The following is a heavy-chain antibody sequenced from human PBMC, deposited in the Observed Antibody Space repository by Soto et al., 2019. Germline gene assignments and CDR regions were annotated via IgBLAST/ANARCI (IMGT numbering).Heavy chain of an antibody. V-gene: IGHV5-51*03. CDR2: IYPGDSDT. Sequence: EVQLVQSGAEVKKPGESLKISCKGSGYSFTSYWIGWVRQMPGKGLEWMGIIYPGDSDTRYSPSFQGQVTISADKSISTSYLQWSSLKASDTAMYYCARLAAALIQWQDYYYMDVWGKGTTVTVSS. J-gene: IGHJ6*03. D-gene: IGHD6-13*01. CDR1: GYSFTSYW. CDR3: ARLAAALIQWQDYYYMDV.